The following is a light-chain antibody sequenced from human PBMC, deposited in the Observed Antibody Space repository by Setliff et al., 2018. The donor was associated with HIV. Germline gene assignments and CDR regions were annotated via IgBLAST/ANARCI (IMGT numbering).Light chain of an antibody. J-gene: IGLJ1*01. CDR1: SSDVGGYNY. CDR3: SSYTIRNTLL. V-gene: IGLV2-14*01. Sequence: QSVLTQPASVSGSPGQSITISCTGTSSDVGGYNYVSWYQQHPGKAPKLIIYGVTNRPSGISNRFSGSKSGNTASLTISGLQAEDEADYYCSSYTIRNTLLFGTGTKVTVL. CDR2: GVT.